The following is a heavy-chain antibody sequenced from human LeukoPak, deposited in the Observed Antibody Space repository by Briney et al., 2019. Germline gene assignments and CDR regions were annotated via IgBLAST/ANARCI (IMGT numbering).Heavy chain of an antibody. V-gene: IGHV4-59*01. J-gene: IGHJ4*02. Sequence: SETLSLICTVSGGSISDYYWSWIRQPPGKGLEWIGYIYNSGRANYNPSLKSRVTISVDTSKDQFSLKLSSVTAADTAVYYCARVGARTFGHIYFDFWGQGTLATVSS. CDR2: IYNSGRA. CDR3: ARVGARTFGHIYFDF. CDR1: GGSISDYY. D-gene: IGHD2-21*01.